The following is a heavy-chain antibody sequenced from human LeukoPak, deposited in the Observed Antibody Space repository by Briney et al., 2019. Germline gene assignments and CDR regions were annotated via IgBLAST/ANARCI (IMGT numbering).Heavy chain of an antibody. CDR1: GFTFSSHS. CDR2: IKQDGSEQ. V-gene: IGHV3-7*01. CDR3: ARDPGPATAAWGAFDM. Sequence: GGSLRLSCAASGFTFSSHSMSWVRQAPGKGLEWVGNIKQDGSEQYYVDSVKGRFTISRDNAKNSLYLQVSGLRVEDTAVYFCARDPGPATAAWGAFDMWGQGTVVTVSS. D-gene: IGHD5-24*01. J-gene: IGHJ3*02.